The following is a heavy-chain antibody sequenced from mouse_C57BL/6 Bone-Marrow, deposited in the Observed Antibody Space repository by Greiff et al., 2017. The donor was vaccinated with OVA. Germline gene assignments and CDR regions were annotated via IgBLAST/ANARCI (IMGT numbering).Heavy chain of an antibody. V-gene: IGHV1-81*01. CDR1: GYTFTSYG. J-gene: IGHJ4*01. CDR3: ARGGLGPHYYAMDY. D-gene: IGHD4-1*01. Sequence: QVQLQQSGAELARPGASVKLSCKASGYTFTSYGISWVKQRTGQGLEWIGEIYPRSGNTYYNEKFKGKATLTADKSSSTAYMELRSLTSEDSAVYFCARGGLGPHYYAMDYWGQGTSVTVSS. CDR2: IYPRSGNT.